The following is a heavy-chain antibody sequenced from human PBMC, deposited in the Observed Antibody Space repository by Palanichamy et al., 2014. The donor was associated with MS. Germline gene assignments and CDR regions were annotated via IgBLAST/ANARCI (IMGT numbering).Heavy chain of an antibody. J-gene: IGHJ4*02. D-gene: IGHD6-13*01. CDR1: GFTFSGYW. V-gene: IGHV3-74*01. CDR3: ARDQTPGYFDY. Sequence: EVQLVESGGDLVQPGGSLRLSCAASGFTFSGYWMHWVRQAPGKGLVWVACTDNDGSATSYADSVKGRFTVSRDNAKNTLYLEMNSLSAEDTAVYYCARDQTPGYFDYWGQGTLVTVSS. CDR2: TDNDGSAT.